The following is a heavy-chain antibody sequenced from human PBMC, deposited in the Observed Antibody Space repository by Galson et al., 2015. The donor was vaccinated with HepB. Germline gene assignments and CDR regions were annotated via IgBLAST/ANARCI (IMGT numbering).Heavy chain of an antibody. Sequence: SLRLSCAASGFTFSSYAMHWVRQAPGKGLEWVAVISYDGSNKYYADSVKGRFTISRDNSKNTLYLQMNSLRAEDTAVYYCARDRTSIVGATSAFDIWGQGTMVTVSS. CDR3: ARDRTSIVGATSAFDI. V-gene: IGHV3-30-3*01. CDR2: ISYDGSNK. CDR1: GFTFSSYA. D-gene: IGHD1-26*01. J-gene: IGHJ3*02.